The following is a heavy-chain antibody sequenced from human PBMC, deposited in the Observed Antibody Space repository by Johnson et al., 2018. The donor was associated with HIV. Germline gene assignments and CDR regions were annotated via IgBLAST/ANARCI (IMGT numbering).Heavy chain of an antibody. V-gene: IGHV3-23*04. CDR1: GFTFSSYA. J-gene: IGHJ3*02. CDR2: ICCSGGST. CDR3: AKERYEWTDEAFDI. D-gene: IGHD1-20*01. Sequence: MLLVESGGGLVQPGGSLRLSCAASGFTFSSYAMRWVRQAPGKGLEWVSAICCSGGSTYYADSVKGRFTISRDNSKNTLSLQMNGLRAEDTAVYYCAKERYEWTDEAFDIWGQGTMVTVSS.